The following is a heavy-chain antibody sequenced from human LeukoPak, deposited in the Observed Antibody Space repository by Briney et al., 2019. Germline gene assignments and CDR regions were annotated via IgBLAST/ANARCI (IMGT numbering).Heavy chain of an antibody. D-gene: IGHD6-19*01. CDR2: YSGST. J-gene: IGHJ4*02. CDR3: ARHGGGWSFDY. Sequence: PSETLSLTCTVSGGSISTYYWSWIRQPPGKRLEWIGYYSGSTNYNPSLKSRVTISGDTSKNHFSLKLTSVTAADTAVYYRARHGGGWSFDYWGQGTLVTVSS. CDR1: GGSISTYY. V-gene: IGHV4-59*08.